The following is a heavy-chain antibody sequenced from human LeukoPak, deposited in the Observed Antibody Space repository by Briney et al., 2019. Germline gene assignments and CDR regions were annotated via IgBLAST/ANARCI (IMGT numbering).Heavy chain of an antibody. CDR3: ASGDYFAFDI. CDR1: GGSISSSSYY. V-gene: IGHV4-39*07. CDR2: IFYSGST. D-gene: IGHD4-17*01. Sequence: SETLSLTCTVSGGSISSSSYYWGWIRQPPGKGLEWIGSIFYSGSTNYNPSLKRRVTMSVDTSKNQFSLKLSSVTAADTAVYYCASGDYFAFDIWGQGTMVTVSS. J-gene: IGHJ3*02.